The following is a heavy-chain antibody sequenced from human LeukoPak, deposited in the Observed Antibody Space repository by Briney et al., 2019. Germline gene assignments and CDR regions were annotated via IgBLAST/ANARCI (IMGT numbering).Heavy chain of an antibody. V-gene: IGHV3-23*01. CDR2: ISGSGGST. J-gene: IGHJ4*02. D-gene: IGHD1-26*01. Sequence: GGSLRLSCAASGLTFSSHGMSWVRQAPGKGLEWVSTISGSGGSTYYADSVKGRFTVSRDNSKNTLYLQMNSLRAEDTAMYYCARDLGGGTYNLYYFDYWGQGTLVTVSS. CDR1: GLTFSSHG. CDR3: ARDLGGGTYNLYYFDY.